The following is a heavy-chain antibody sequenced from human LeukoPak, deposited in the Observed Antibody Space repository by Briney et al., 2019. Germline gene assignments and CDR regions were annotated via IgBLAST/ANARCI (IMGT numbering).Heavy chain of an antibody. CDR2: ISYDGSNT. CDR3: AISLGTTVTRDAFDI. CDR1: RFTFSSYA. V-gene: IGHV3-30*04. J-gene: IGHJ3*02. D-gene: IGHD4-17*01. Sequence: GRSLRLSCAASRFTFSSYAMLWVRQLPGKGLEWVAIISYDGSNTYYADSVKGRFTISRDNSKNTLYLQMNSLRGEDTAVYYCAISLGTTVTRDAFDIWGQGTMVTVSS.